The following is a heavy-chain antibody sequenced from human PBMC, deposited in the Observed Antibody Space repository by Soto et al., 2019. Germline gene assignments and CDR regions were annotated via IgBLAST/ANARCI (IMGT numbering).Heavy chain of an antibody. J-gene: IGHJ4*02. CDR1: GDSISSYY. V-gene: IGHV4-59*12. CDR2: VYYSGST. D-gene: IGHD6-13*01. CDR3: ARGRQLEYYFDY. Sequence: QVQLQESGPGLVKPSETLSLTCTVSGDSISSYYLTWIRQPPGKGLEWIGYVYYSGSTSYNPSLKRRVTISVDVSKKQFSLKVNSVPAADTAVYYCARGRQLEYYFDYLGQGTLVTVSS.